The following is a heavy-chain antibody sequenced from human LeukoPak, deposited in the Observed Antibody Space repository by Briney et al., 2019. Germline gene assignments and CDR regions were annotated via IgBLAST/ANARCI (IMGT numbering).Heavy chain of an antibody. J-gene: IGHJ4*02. Sequence: SETLSLTCSVSGGSIRSDYWSWIRQPAGKALEWIGRIHTNGSTNYNPSLESRVIMSVDTSKNQFSLKLSSVTAADTAVYYCARTRYYYNSRSYGAPYYFDYWGQGTLVTVSS. CDR3: ARTRYYYNSRSYGAPYYFDY. CDR2: IHTNGST. V-gene: IGHV4-4*07. D-gene: IGHD3-10*01. CDR1: GGSIRSDY.